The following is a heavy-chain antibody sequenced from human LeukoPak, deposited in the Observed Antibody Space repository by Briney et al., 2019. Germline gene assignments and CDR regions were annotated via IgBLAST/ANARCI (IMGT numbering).Heavy chain of an antibody. Sequence: SETLSLTCTVSGGSISSSSYYWGWIRQPPGKGLEWIGSIYYSGSTYYNPSLKSRVTISVDTSKSQFSLKLSSVTAADTAIYYCARLIWSGNYTFNYFDYWGQGTPVTVSS. V-gene: IGHV4-39*01. J-gene: IGHJ4*02. D-gene: IGHD3-3*01. CDR3: ARLIWSGNYTFNYFDY. CDR2: IYYSGST. CDR1: GGSISSSSYY.